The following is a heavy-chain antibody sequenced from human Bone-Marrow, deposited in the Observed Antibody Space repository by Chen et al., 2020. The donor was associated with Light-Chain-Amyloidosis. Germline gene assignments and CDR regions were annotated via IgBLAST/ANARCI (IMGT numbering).Heavy chain of an antibody. CDR2: MPTDVTKT. D-gene: IGHD3-10*01. CDR1: GLTLNTYW. V-gene: IGHV3-74*01. J-gene: IGHJ4*02. CDR3: ARDRGRFSYNRGGLDS. Sequence: EVQLVESGGALVQPGGSLRLSCAASGLTLNTYWMHWVRQPPGGGLVWVARMPTDVTKTVYADSVKCRFTVSRDDAKNTLYLEMNSLRVEDTGLYFCARDRGRFSYNRGGLDSWGQGTLVTVSS.